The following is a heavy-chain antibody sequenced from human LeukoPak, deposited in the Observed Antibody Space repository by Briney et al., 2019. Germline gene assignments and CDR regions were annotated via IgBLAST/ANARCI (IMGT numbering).Heavy chain of an antibody. CDR1: GGSIRTYF. V-gene: IGHV4-4*07. Sequence: SETLSLTCTVSGGSIRTYFWSWIRQPAGTGLEWIGRIHISGGTNYSPSLKSQITMSLDTSKNQLSLRLNSVTAADTAVYYCARDVVFGVSDAFDIWGQGTMVTVSS. CDR2: IHISGGT. J-gene: IGHJ3*02. CDR3: ARDVVFGVSDAFDI. D-gene: IGHD3-3*01.